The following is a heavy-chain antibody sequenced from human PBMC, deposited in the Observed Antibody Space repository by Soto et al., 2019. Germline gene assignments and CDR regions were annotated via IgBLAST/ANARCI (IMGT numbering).Heavy chain of an antibody. CDR3: AREAYYYDSSGYPSHFDY. Sequence: PGGSLRLSCAASGFTFSDYYMSWIRQAPGKGLEWVSYISSSSSYTNYADSVKGRFTISRDNAKNSLYLQMNSLRAEDTAVYYCAREAYYYDSSGYPSHFDYWGQGTLVTVSS. CDR1: GFTFSDYY. CDR2: ISSSSSYT. J-gene: IGHJ4*02. V-gene: IGHV3-11*06. D-gene: IGHD3-22*01.